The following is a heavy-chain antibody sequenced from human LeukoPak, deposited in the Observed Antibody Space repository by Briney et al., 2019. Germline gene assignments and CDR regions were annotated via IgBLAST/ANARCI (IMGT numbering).Heavy chain of an antibody. V-gene: IGHV4-61*01. J-gene: IGHJ6*03. CDR1: GGSISSSSYY. CDR2: IYYSGST. D-gene: IGHD6-13*01. Sequence: SETLSLTCTVSGGSISSSSYYWSWIRQPPGKGLEWIGYIYYSGSTNYNPSLKSRVTISVDTSKNQFSLKLSSVTAADTAVYYCARGFKQQLVRPAYYMDVWGKGTTVTVS. CDR3: ARGFKQQLVRPAYYMDV.